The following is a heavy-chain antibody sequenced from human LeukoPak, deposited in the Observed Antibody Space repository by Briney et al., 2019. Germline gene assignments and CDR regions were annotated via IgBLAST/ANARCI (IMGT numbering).Heavy chain of an antibody. J-gene: IGHJ4*02. CDR1: GFTFSSYA. D-gene: IGHD2-21*01. CDR3: AKLSRMNASLYYFDY. CDR2: ISYDGSNK. V-gene: IGHV3-30-3*02. Sequence: GGSLRLSCAASGFTFSSYAMHWVRQAPGKGLEWVAVISYDGSNKYYADSVKGRFTISRDNSKNTLYLQMNSLRAEDTAVYYCAKLSRMNASLYYFDYWGQGTLVTVSS.